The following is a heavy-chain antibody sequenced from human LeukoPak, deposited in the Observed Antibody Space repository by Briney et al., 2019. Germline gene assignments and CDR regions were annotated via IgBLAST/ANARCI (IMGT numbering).Heavy chain of an antibody. V-gene: IGHV3-23*01. CDR1: GFSFSSYA. J-gene: IGHJ4*02. CDR2: LSGSGTNT. Sequence: PGGSLRLSCAASGFSFSSYAMGWVRQAPGKGLEWVSALSGSGTNTYYADSVKGRFTISRDNSKNMLYVQMNSLRAEDTAVYYCAKCGHTAVSGTRLHYWGQGILVTVSS. CDR3: AKCGHTAVSGTRLHY. D-gene: IGHD1-26*01.